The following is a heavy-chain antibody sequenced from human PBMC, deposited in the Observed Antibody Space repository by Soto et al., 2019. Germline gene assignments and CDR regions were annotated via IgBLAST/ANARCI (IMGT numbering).Heavy chain of an antibody. CDR1: RFTFSSYA. D-gene: IGHD3-9*01. CDR2: ISYDGSNK. Sequence: QVQLVESGGGVVQPGRSLRLSCAASRFTFSSYAMHWVRQAPGKGLEWVAVISYDGSNKYYADSVKGRFTISRDNSKNTLYLQMHSLRAEDTAVYYCVRYFDWSYDYWGQGTLVTVSS. V-gene: IGHV3-30-3*01. J-gene: IGHJ4*02. CDR3: VRYFDWSYDY.